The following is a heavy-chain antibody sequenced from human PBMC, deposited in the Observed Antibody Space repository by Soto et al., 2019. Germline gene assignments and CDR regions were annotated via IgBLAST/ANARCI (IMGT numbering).Heavy chain of an antibody. CDR2: IHDSGST. D-gene: IGHD3-22*01. CDR1: GGSISGGDYY. CDR3: AGDQIVFRCFGS. V-gene: IGHV4-30-4*01. J-gene: IGHJ4*02. Sequence: QVQLQESGPGLVKPSETLSLTCSVSGGSISGGDYYWSWIRQPPGEALEWIGHIHDSGSTYYNPSLKQRLTVSMDTSKIQFPLNVNSVTAADTAVYYGAGDQIVFRCFGSLGQGILVTVFS.